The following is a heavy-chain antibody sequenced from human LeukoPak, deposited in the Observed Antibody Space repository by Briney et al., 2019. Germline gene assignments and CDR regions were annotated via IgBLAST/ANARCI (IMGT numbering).Heavy chain of an antibody. J-gene: IGHJ5*02. CDR1: GGSISSGDYY. D-gene: IGHD4-23*01. CDR3: AREYGGNSAVDP. Sequence: SQTLSLTCTVSGGSISSGDYYWSWIRQPPGKGLEWIGYIYHSGSTYYNPSLKSRVTISVDTSKNQFSLKLSSVTAADTAVYYCAREYGGNSAVDPWGQGTLVTVSS. CDR2: IYHSGST. V-gene: IGHV4-30-2*01.